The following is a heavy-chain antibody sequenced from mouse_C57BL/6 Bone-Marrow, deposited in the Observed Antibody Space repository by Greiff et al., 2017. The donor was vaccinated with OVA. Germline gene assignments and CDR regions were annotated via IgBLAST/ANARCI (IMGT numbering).Heavy chain of an antibody. CDR1: GFTFSSYA. V-gene: IGHV5-4*01. D-gene: IGHD1-1*01. Sequence: VQLKESGGGLVKPGGSLKLSCAASGFTFSSYAMSWVRQTPEKRLEWVATISDGGSYTYYPDNVKGRFTISRDNAKNNLYLQMSHLKSEDTAMYYCARDTTVFDYWGQGTTLTVSS. J-gene: IGHJ2*01. CDR2: ISDGGSYT. CDR3: ARDTTVFDY.